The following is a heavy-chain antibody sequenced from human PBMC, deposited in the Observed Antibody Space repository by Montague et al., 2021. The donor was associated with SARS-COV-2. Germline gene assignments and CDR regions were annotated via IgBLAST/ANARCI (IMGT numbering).Heavy chain of an antibody. Sequence: SETLSLTCAVYGGSFSGYYWSWIRQPPGKGLEWIGEINHSGSTNFNPSLKSRLTISVDTSKSQFSLKVSSVTAADTAVYYCARAPDYDILTGHLTEGVGFWGQGTLVTVSS. CDR1: GGSFSGYY. V-gene: IGHV4-34*01. CDR2: INHSGST. CDR3: ARAPDYDILTGHLTEGVGF. J-gene: IGHJ4*02. D-gene: IGHD3-9*01.